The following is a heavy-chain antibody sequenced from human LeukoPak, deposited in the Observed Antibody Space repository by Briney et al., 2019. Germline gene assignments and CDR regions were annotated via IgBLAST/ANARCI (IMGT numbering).Heavy chain of an antibody. V-gene: IGHV3-21*01. D-gene: IGHD3-9*01. CDR3: ARNDYDILTGYAY. J-gene: IGHJ4*02. CDR1: GFTFSSYS. Sequence: PGGSLRLSCAASGFTFSSYSMNWVRQAPGKGLEWVSSISSSSSYIYYADSVKGRFTISRDNAKNSLYLQMNSLRAEDTAVYYCARNDYDILTGYAYWGQGTLVTASS. CDR2: ISSSSSYI.